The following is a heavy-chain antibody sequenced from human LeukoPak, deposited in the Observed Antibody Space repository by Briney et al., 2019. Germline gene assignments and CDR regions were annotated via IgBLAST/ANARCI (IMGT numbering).Heavy chain of an antibody. CDR1: GYSFTSYW. J-gene: IGHJ6*02. V-gene: IGHV5-51*01. Sequence: GESLKISCKGSGYSFTSYWIGWVRQMPGKGLEWMGIIYPGDSDTRHSPSFQGQVTISADKSISTAYLQWSSLKASDTAMYYCARQVAVDGDYYYGMDVWGQGTTVTVSS. CDR2: IYPGDSDT. D-gene: IGHD6-19*01. CDR3: ARQVAVDGDYYYGMDV.